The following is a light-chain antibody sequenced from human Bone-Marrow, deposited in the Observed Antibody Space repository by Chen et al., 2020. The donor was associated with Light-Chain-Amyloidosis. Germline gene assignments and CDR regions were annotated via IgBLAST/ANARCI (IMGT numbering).Light chain of an antibody. J-gene: IGLJ2*01. Sequence: SHELTHPPSVSVSPGQTARITCSGDDLPTKYAYWYQHKPCQSPVLVIHRDTERPSGISERFSGSSSGTTATLTISGVQAEDEADYHCQSADSSGTYEVIFGGGTKLTVL. CDR1: DLPTKY. V-gene: IGLV3-25*03. CDR3: QSADSSGTYEVI. CDR2: RDT.